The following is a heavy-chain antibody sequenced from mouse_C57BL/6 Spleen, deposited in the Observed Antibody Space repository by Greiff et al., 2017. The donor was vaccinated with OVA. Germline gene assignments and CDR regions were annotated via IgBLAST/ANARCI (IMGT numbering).Heavy chain of an antibody. CDR2: IDPSDSYT. V-gene: IGHV1-69*01. CDR1: GYTFTSYW. D-gene: IGHD2-2*01. CDR3: ATPWLRRDYYAMDY. J-gene: IGHJ4*01. Sequence: QVQLQQPGAELVMPGASVKLSCKASGYTFTSYWMHWVKQRPGQGLEWIGVIDPSDSYTNYNQKFKGKSTLTVDKSSSTAYMQLSSLTSEDSAVYYCATPWLRRDYYAMDYWGQGTSVTVSS.